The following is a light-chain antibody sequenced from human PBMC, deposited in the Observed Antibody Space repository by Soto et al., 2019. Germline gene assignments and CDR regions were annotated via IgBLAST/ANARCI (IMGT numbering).Light chain of an antibody. CDR1: QTVGSTY. CDR2: GAS. V-gene: IGKV3-20*01. J-gene: IGKJ4*01. Sequence: EVGLTQSPGTVSLSTGDRATLSCRASQTVGSTYLAWYQQKPGQAPRLLIFGASSRATGIPDRFSGSGSGTDFTLTISRLEPEDFAVYYCQQYGSSPLPFGGGTQVEIK. CDR3: QQYGSSPLP.